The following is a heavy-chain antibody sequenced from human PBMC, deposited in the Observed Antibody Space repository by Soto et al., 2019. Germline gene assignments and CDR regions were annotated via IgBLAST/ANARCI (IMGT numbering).Heavy chain of an antibody. J-gene: IGHJ4*02. V-gene: IGHV1-69*06. D-gene: IGHD3-22*01. CDR2: IIPIFGTA. Sequence: KVSCKASGGTFSSYAISWVRQAPGQGLEWMGGIIPIFGTANYAQKFQGRVTITADKSTSTAYMELSSLRSEDTAVYYCARGYYYGSSGYYPFDYWGQGTLVTVSS. CDR3: ARGYYYGSSGYYPFDY. CDR1: GGTFSSYA.